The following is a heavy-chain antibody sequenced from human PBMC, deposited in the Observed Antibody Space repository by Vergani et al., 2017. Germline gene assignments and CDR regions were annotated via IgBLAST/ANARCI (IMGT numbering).Heavy chain of an antibody. D-gene: IGHD2-2*01. CDR2: ISGPGLST. Sequence: EVHLEESGGGLVQPGGSLRLSCAASGFTFSNSAVSWVRQAPGRGLAWVSSISGPGLSTYYADSVKGRFIISRDNSKNTLYLQMNSLRAEDTAVYYCASSKDPGTFDYWGQGTLVTVSS. J-gene: IGHJ4*02. V-gene: IGHV3-23*04. CDR3: ASSKDPGTFDY. CDR1: GFTFSNSA.